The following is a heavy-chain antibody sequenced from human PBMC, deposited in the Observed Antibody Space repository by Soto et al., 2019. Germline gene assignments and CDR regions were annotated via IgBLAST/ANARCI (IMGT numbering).Heavy chain of an antibody. Sequence: QVQLVESGGGVVQPGRSLRLSCAASGFTFSNYGMHWVRQAPGKGLEWVAVILNDGSNRYHADSLKDRFTISRDNSKNTLYLQMNSLRAEDTAVYYCARDDEYSGNGMDVWGQGTMVTVS. CDR3: ARDDEYSGNGMDV. CDR1: GFTFSNYG. CDR2: ILNDGSNR. J-gene: IGHJ6*02. D-gene: IGHD3-10*01. V-gene: IGHV3-30*03.